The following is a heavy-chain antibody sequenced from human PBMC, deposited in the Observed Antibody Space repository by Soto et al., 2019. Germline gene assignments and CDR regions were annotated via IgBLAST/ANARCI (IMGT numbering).Heavy chain of an antibody. Sequence: AAVKVSCKTSGYTFTTYFIHWVRQAPGQGLEWLGWINVDSGDTKSADGFKGRVTLTRDTSITTADMELTSLTSDDTAVYYCARGGFSYDSSGSQFAFWGQGMLVTVSS. J-gene: IGHJ5*01. V-gene: IGHV1-2*07. CDR1: GYTFTTYF. CDR3: ARGGFSYDSSGSQFAF. CDR2: INVDSGDT. D-gene: IGHD3-22*01.